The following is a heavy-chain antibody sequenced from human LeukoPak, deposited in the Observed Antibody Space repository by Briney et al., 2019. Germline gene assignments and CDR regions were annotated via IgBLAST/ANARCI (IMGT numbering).Heavy chain of an antibody. CDR3: VRIFGVAVIDY. V-gene: IGHV4-31*11. D-gene: IGHD3-3*01. CDR1: GGSFSGYY. J-gene: IGHJ4*02. Sequence: SETLSLTCAVYGGSFSGYYWSWIRQHPGKGLEWIGYIYYSGSTYYNPSLKSRVTISVDTSKNQFSLKVSPVTAADTAVYYCVRIFGVAVIDYWGQGTLVTVSS. CDR2: IYYSGST.